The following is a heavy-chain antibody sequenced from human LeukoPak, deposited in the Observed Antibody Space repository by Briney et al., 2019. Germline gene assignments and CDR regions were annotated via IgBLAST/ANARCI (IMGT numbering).Heavy chain of an antibody. CDR1: GFAFSTYA. CDR2: ISYNGSEI. V-gene: IGHV3-30*18. CDR3: AKAVCSSARCYTNY. D-gene: IGHD2-2*02. J-gene: IGHJ4*02. Sequence: PGRSLRLSCAAYGFAFSTYAMHWDRQAPGKGLEWVAVISYNGSEIYYGDSVKGRFTISRDNSKNTLYLQMNRLRVEDTAVYHCAKAVCSSARCYTNYWGQGTSVTVSS.